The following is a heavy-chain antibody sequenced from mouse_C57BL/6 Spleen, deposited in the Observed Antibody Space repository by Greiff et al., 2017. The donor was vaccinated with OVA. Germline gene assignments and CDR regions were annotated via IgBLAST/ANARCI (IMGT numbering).Heavy chain of an antibody. CDR1: GYSFTGYY. J-gene: IGHJ4*01. Sequence: VQLQQSGPELVKPGASVKISCKASGYSFTGYYMNWVKQSPEKSLEWIGEINPSTGGTTYNQKFKAKATLTVDKSSSTAYMQLKRLTSEDSAVYYCAGGYYAMDYWGQGTSVTVSS. CDR2: INPSTGGT. CDR3: AGGYYAMDY. V-gene: IGHV1-42*01.